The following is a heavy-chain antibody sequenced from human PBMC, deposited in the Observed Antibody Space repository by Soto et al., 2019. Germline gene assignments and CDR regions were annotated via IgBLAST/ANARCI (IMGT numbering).Heavy chain of an antibody. D-gene: IGHD3-10*02. CDR3: ADLFAGFDI. CDR2: ITHDGSSA. Sequence: EVQVVESGGDLGQPGGSLRLSCVGSGFTFSSHWMHWVRQAPGKGLVWVAHITHDGSSATYADSVKGRFTISRDNAKNTLYLQMNTLRFEDTAVYYCADLFAGFDIWGQGTMVTVSS. J-gene: IGHJ3*02. V-gene: IGHV3-74*01. CDR1: GFTFSSHW.